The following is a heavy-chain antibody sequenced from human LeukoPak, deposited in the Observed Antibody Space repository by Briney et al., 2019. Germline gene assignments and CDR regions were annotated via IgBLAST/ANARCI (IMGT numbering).Heavy chain of an antibody. CDR2: ISYDGSNK. Sequence: GGSLRLSCAASAFTFSNYGMHWVRQAPGKGLEWVAVISYDGSNKYYADSVKGRFTISRDNSKNTLYLQMNSLRAEDTAVYYCAKDQRETASLDYWGQGTLVTVSS. CDR1: AFTFSNYG. V-gene: IGHV3-30*18. J-gene: IGHJ4*02. D-gene: IGHD5-18*01. CDR3: AKDQRETASLDY.